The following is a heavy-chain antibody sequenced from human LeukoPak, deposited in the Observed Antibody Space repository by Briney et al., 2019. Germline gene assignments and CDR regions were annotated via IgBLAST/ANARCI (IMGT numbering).Heavy chain of an antibody. Sequence: ASVKVSCKASGYTFTSYDINWVRQAPGQGLEWMGWIAAYNDNTNYAQKFQGRITMTTDTSTSTAYMELRSLTSDDTAMYYCASGYSYRFYFDFWGQGTLVTVSS. CDR1: GYTFTSYD. V-gene: IGHV1-18*01. CDR2: IAAYNDNT. J-gene: IGHJ4*02. CDR3: ASGYSYRFYFDF. D-gene: IGHD5-12*01.